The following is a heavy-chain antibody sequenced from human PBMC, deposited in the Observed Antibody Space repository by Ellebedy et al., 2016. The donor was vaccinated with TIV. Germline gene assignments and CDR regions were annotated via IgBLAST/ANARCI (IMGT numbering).Heavy chain of an antibody. D-gene: IGHD6-13*01. J-gene: IGHJ5*02. CDR2: IYYSGST. V-gene: IGHV4-59*08. CDR3: ARHCSSSRYDGNWFDP. Sequence: MPSETLSLTCTVSGGSISSYYWSRIRQPPGKGLEWIGYIYYSGSTNYNPSLKSRVTISVDTSKNQFSLKLSSVTAADTAVYYCARHCSSSRYDGNWFDPWGQGTLVTVSS. CDR1: GGSISSYY.